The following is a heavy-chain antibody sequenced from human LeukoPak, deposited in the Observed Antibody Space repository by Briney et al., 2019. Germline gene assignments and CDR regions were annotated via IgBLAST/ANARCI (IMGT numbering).Heavy chain of an antibody. D-gene: IGHD2/OR15-2a*01. J-gene: IGHJ4*02. CDR3: ARISGLGPREYLDH. Sequence: GGSLRLSCVDSGFTFSSYALSWVRQAPGKGLEWVSGISGSGGRTDYADSVKGRFTISRDNAKNSVYMQMNSLRDEDTAVYYCARISGLGPREYLDHWGQGTLVTVSS. CDR2: ISGSGGRT. V-gene: IGHV3-23*01. CDR1: GFTFSSYA.